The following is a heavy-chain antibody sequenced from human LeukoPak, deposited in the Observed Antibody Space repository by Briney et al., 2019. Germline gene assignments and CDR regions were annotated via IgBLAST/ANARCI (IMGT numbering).Heavy chain of an antibody. CDR1: GYSISSGYY. D-gene: IGHD3-3*01. V-gene: IGHV4-38-2*01. CDR3: ARQLVGYYDFWSGKRGAFDI. Sequence: SETLSLTCAVSGYSISSGYYWGWIRQPPGKGLEWIGSIYHSGSTYYNPSLKSRVTISVDTSKNKFSLKLSSVTAADTAVYYCARQLVGYYDFWSGKRGAFDIWGQGTMVTVSS. CDR2: IYHSGST. J-gene: IGHJ3*02.